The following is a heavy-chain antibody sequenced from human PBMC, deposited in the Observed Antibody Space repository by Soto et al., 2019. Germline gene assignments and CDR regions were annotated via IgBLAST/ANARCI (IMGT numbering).Heavy chain of an antibody. D-gene: IGHD2-2*01. CDR1: GGSITNHY. CDR2: LSYTGSA. J-gene: IGHJ4*02. CDR3: ARYYCSSDTCYYFDY. V-gene: IGHV4-59*11. Sequence: QVQLQESGPGLVKPSETLSLTCTVSGGSITNHYWSWVRQTPGKGLEWIGYLSYTGSANYNPSLKSRVSFSVDTSRNQFSLKLNSVTAADTAVYYCARYYCSSDTCYYFDYWGQGTLVTVSS.